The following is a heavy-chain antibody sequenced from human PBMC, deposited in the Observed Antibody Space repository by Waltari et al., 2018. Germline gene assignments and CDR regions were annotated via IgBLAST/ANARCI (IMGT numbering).Heavy chain of an antibody. CDR3: ATGISSGWSPFDF. CDR1: GYAFTGYY. J-gene: IGHJ4*02. V-gene: IGHV1-2*06. CDR2: INPNNGDT. Sequence: QVHLVQSGAEVKKPGDSVKVSCKASGYAFTGYYMHWVRQAPGQGLEWMGRINPNNGDTKYAQKFQGRVTMTRDTSINTAYMEVRNLRSDDTAIYSCATGISSGWSPFDFWGQGTLVTVSS. D-gene: IGHD6-13*01.